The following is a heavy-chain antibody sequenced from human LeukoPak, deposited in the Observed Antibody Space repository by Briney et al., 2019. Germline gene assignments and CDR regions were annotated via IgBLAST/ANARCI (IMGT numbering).Heavy chain of an antibody. D-gene: IGHD3-10*01. CDR2: INHSGST. J-gene: IGHJ6*02. V-gene: IGHV4-34*01. Sequence: SETLSLTCTVSGGSFSGYYWSWIRQPPGKGLEWIGEINHSGSTNYNPSLKSRVTISVDTSKNQFSLKLSSVTAADTAVYYCARGPRAKSYYYYYGMDVWGQGTTVTVSS. CDR1: GGSFSGYY. CDR3: ARGPRAKSYYYYYGMDV.